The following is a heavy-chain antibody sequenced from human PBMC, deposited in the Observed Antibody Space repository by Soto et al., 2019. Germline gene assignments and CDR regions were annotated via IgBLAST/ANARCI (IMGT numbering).Heavy chain of an antibody. J-gene: IGHJ4*02. CDR1: GYTFTSYG. CDR2: ISAYNGNT. D-gene: IGHD6-13*01. CDR3: ARTLAAAGAMAAYYFDY. V-gene: IGHV1-18*01. Sequence: ASVKVSCKASGYTFTSYGISWVRQAPGQGLEWMGWISAYNGNTNYAQKLQDRVTMTTDTSTSTAYMELRSLRSDDTAVYYCARTLAAAGAMAAYYFDYWGQGTLVTVSS.